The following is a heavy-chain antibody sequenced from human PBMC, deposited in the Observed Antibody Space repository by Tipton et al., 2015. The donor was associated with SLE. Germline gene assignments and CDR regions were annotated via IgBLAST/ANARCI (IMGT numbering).Heavy chain of an antibody. Sequence: TLSLTCTVSGDSISNSYWSWIRQPPGKGLEWIGYIYYSSYTNYNPSLKSRVTTSFDRSKNQFSLNLNSVTAADTATYYCARVRGGWANDASDIWGQGTMVTVSS. CDR1: GDSISNSY. J-gene: IGHJ3*02. V-gene: IGHV4-59*01. CDR3: ARVRGGWANDASDI. CDR2: IYYSSYT. D-gene: IGHD6-19*01.